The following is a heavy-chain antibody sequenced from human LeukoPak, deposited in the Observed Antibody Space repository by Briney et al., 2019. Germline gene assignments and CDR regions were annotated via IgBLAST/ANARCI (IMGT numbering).Heavy chain of an antibody. CDR1: GGTFISYA. V-gene: IGHV1-69*01. D-gene: IGHD3-16*01. CDR2: IIPIFGTA. J-gene: IGHJ5*02. Sequence: GASVKVSCKASGGTFISYAISWVRQAPGQGLEWMGGIIPIFGTANYAQKFQGRVTITADESTSTAYMELSSLRSEDTAVYYCARWASSRIYWSDPWGQGTLVTVSS. CDR3: ARWASSRIYWSDP.